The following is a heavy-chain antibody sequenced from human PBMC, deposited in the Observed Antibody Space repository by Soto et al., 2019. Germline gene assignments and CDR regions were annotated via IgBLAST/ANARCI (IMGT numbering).Heavy chain of an antibody. CDR3: ARGYCSGGNCYNGLDV. CDR2: INHDDAYI. D-gene: IGHD2-15*01. V-gene: IGHV3-21*01. Sequence: GGSLRLSCTSSGFTFSIFTLHWLRQAPGKGLEWVSSINHDDAYIYYADSVRGRFTISRDNAKNSLSLQMNSLRADDTAVYFCARGYCSGGNCYNGLDVWGQGTTVTVSS. J-gene: IGHJ6*02. CDR1: GFTFSIFT.